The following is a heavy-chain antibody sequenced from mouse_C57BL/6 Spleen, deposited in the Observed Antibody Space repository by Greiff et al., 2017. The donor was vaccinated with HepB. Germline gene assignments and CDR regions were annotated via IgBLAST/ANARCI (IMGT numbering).Heavy chain of an antibody. V-gene: IGHV1-63*01. CDR3: AITTVVATNFDY. CDR2: IYPGGGYT. Sequence: QVQLQQSGAELVRPGTSVKMSCKASGYTFTNYWIGWAKQRPGHGLEWIGDIYPGGGYTNYNEKFKGKATLTADKSSSTAYMQFGSLTSEDSAIYYCAITTVVATNFDYWGQGTTLTVSS. D-gene: IGHD1-1*01. J-gene: IGHJ2*01. CDR1: GYTFTNYW.